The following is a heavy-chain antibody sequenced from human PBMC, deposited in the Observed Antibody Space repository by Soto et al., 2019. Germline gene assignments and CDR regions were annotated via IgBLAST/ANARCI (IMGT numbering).Heavy chain of an antibody. Sequence: EVQLVESGGGLVQLGGSLRLSCAASGFTFSNYGMNWVRQAPGKGPEWVSYISSSSSNINYANSVKGRLTISRDNAKNSLYLQMNSLRDEDTAGYYCARGGAARPDYWGQGSLVSVSS. CDR2: ISSSSSNI. D-gene: IGHD6-6*01. CDR3: ARGGAARPDY. V-gene: IGHV3-48*02. J-gene: IGHJ4*02. CDR1: GFTFSNYG.